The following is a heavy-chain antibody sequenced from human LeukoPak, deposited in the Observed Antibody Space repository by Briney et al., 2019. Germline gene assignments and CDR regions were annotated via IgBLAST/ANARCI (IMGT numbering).Heavy chain of an antibody. CDR2: INHSGST. V-gene: IGHV4-34*01. CDR1: GGSFSGYC. Sequence: SETLSLTCAVYGGSFSGYCWSWIRQPPGKGLEWIGEINHSGSTNYNPSLKSRVTISVDTSKNQFSLKLSSVTAADTAVYYCARVGRVRYFDWLSDYWGQGTLATVSS. D-gene: IGHD3-9*01. J-gene: IGHJ4*02. CDR3: ARVGRVRYFDWLSDY.